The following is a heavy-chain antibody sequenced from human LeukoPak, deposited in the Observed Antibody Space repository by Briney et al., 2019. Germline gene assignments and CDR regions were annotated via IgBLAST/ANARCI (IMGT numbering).Heavy chain of an antibody. CDR3: ARIGYSSSSLDY. J-gene: IGHJ4*02. V-gene: IGHV3-7*03. CDR2: INEDGSVK. CDR1: RFTFTNYW. Sequence: GRSLRLSCAASRFTFTNYWMSWVRQAPGKGLEWVANINEDGSVKYYMDSIKGRFTISRDNAKNSLFLQMNSLRADDTAVYYCARIGYSSSSLDYWGQGTLVTVSS. D-gene: IGHD6-6*01.